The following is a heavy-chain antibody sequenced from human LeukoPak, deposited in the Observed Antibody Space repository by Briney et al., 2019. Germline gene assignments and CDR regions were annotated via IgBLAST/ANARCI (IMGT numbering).Heavy chain of an antibody. Sequence: TGGSLRLSCAASGFTVSSNYMSWVRQAPGKGLEWVSVIYSGGSTYYADSVEGRFTISRDNSKNTLYLQMNSLRAEDTAVYYCARGLTTVTPLDIWGQGTMVTVSS. CDR3: ARGLTTVTPLDI. J-gene: IGHJ3*02. CDR2: IYSGGST. CDR1: GFTVSSNY. D-gene: IGHD4-11*01. V-gene: IGHV3-66*02.